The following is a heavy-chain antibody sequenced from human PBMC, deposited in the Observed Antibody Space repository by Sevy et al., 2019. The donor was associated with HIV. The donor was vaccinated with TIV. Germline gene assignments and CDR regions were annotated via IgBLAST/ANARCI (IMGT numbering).Heavy chain of an antibody. CDR1: GYTLTELS. CDR3: ATGCPPDYAIDY. CDR2: FDPEDGET. Sequence: ASVKVSYKVSGYTLTELSMHWVRQAPGKGLEWMGGFDPEDGETIYAQKFQGRVTMTEDTSTDTAYMELSSLRSEDTAVYYCATGCPPDYAIDYWGQGTLVTVSS. D-gene: IGHD4-17*01. V-gene: IGHV1-24*01. J-gene: IGHJ4*02.